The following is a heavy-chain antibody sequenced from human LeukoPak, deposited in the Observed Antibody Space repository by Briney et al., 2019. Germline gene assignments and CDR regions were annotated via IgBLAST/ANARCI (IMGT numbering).Heavy chain of an antibody. J-gene: IGHJ5*02. V-gene: IGHV3-23*01. CDR1: GFTFSSYA. CDR3: ARGIVVVAAATSNWFDP. CDR2: ISGSGGST. Sequence: GGSLRLSCAASGFTFSSYAMSWVRQAPGKGLEWVSAISGSGGSTYYADSVKGRFTISRDNSKNTLYLQMNSLRAEDTAVYYCARGIVVVAAATSNWFDPWGQGTLVTVSS. D-gene: IGHD2-15*01.